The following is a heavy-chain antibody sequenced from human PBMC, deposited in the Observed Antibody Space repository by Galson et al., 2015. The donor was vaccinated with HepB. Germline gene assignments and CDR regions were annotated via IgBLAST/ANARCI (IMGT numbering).Heavy chain of an antibody. D-gene: IGHD2-2*02. Sequence: SLRLSCAASGFTFSSYSMNWVRQAPGKGLEWVSYISSSSSTLYYADSVKGRFTISRDNAKNSLYLQLNSLRAEDTAVYYCASNLDIVVVPAAIPTNNYYYYGMDFWGQGTTVTVSS. V-gene: IGHV3-48*04. CDR2: ISSSSSTL. J-gene: IGHJ6*02. CDR1: GFTFSSYS. CDR3: ASNLDIVVVPAAIPTNNYYYYGMDF.